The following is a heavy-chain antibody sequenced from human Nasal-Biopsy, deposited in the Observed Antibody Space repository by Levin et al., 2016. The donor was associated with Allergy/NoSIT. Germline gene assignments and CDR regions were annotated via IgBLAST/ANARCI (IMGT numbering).Heavy chain of an antibody. CDR2: IKGKSSGGAI. V-gene: IGHV3-15*07. CDR3: ATGTPVDY. J-gene: IGHJ4*02. CDR1: GVNFNNAW. Sequence: GGSLRLSCVASGVNFNNAWMNWVRQAPREGLEWVARIKGKSSGGAIDYAAPVRGRFTVSRDDSKDTAYLQMNSLTSEDTAIYYCATGTPVDYWGLGNPGHRLL.